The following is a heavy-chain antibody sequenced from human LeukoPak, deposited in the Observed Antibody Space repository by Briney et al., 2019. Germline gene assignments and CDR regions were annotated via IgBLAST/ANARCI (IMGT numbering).Heavy chain of an antibody. CDR1: GVSLTTYA. J-gene: IGHJ4*02. D-gene: IGHD1-26*01. CDR2: IGPSGST. CDR3: AKRGGSYRGFDY. V-gene: IGHV3-23*01. Sequence: PGGSLRLSCAASGVSLTTYAMSWVRPPPRKGLVWVSAIGPSGSTFYADSVKGRFTIYRDNTKYTLYLQMSSLRVDDTAVYYCAKRGGSYRGFDYWGQGTLVTVSS.